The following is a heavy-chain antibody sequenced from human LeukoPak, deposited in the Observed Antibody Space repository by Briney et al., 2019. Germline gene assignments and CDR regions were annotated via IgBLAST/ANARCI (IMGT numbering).Heavy chain of an antibody. CDR3: ARTTEAHSWRTRYYDYFMDV. CDR1: GGSISSYY. D-gene: IGHD6-13*01. CDR2: IYYSGST. J-gene: IGHJ6*03. V-gene: IGHV4-59*01. Sequence: SETLSLTCTVSGGSISSYYWSWIRQPPGKGLEWIGYIYYSGSTNYNPSLKSRVTISVDTSKNQFSLKLSSVTAADTAVYYCARTTEAHSWRTRYYDYFMDVWGKGTTVTVSS.